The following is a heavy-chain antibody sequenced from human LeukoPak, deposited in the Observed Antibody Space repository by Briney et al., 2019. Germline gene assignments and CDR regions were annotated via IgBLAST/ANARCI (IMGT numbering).Heavy chain of an antibody. Sequence: GRSLRLSCAASGFTFSSYAMHWVRQAPGKGLEWVAVISYDGSNKYYADSVKGRFTISRDNSKNTLYLQMNSLRAEDTAVYYCATDDVWGQGTTVTVSS. CDR1: GFTFSSYA. V-gene: IGHV3-30-3*01. CDR3: ATDDV. CDR2: ISYDGSNK. J-gene: IGHJ6*02.